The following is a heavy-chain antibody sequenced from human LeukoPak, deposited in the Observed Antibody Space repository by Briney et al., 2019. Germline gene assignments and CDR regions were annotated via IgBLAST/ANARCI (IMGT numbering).Heavy chain of an antibody. D-gene: IGHD6-25*01. CDR1: GYTFTSYA. CDR3: ARGPPRLNWFDP. J-gene: IGHJ5*02. Sequence: ASVKVYCKASGYTFTSYAMHWVRQAPGQRLEWMGWINGGNGNTKYSQKLQGRVTITRDTSASTAYMELRSLRSEDTAVFYCARGPPRLNWFDPWGQGTLVTVSS. CDR2: INGGNGNT. V-gene: IGHV1-3*01.